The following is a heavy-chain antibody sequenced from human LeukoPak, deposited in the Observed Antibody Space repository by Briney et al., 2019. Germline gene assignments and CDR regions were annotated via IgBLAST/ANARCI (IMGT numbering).Heavy chain of an antibody. CDR1: GFTFSSYA. D-gene: IGHD2-15*01. J-gene: IGHJ4*02. Sequence: GGSLRLSCAASGFTFSSYAMSWVRQAPGKGLEWVSAISGSGGSTYYADSVKGRFTISRDNSKNTLYLQMNSLRAEDTAVYCCAKDSFVVVVAATAPFDYWGQGTLVTVSS. V-gene: IGHV3-23*01. CDR2: ISGSGGST. CDR3: AKDSFVVVVAATAPFDY.